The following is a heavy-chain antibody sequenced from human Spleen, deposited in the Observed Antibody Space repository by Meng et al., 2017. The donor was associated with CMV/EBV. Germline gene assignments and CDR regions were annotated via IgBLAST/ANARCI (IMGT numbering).Heavy chain of an antibody. CDR2: IYPGDSDT. Sequence: GGSLRLSCKGSGYSFTSYWIGWVRQMPGKGLEWMGIIYPGDSDTRYSPSFQGQVTISADKSISTAYLQWSSVKASDTAMYYCARLGHCSSTSRHPRDYYYYGMDVWGQGATVTVSS. CDR3: ARLGHCSSTSRHPRDYYYYGMDV. D-gene: IGHD2-2*01. J-gene: IGHJ6*02. V-gene: IGHV5-51*01. CDR1: GYSFTSYW.